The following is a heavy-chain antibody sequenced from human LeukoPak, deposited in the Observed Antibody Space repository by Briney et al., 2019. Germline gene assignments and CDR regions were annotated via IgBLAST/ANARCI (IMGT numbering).Heavy chain of an antibody. J-gene: IGHJ4*02. Sequence: PGGSLRLSCVASGFTFSRHPMSWVRQAPGNGLELVSAINERGDITKYADSVMRRFTTSRDSSKNTLYLQMNSLRAEDTAVYCCARGDDISPGRVLEYWGRGTLVTVSS. CDR2: INERGDIT. V-gene: IGHV3-23*01. D-gene: IGHD3-9*01. CDR1: GFTFSRHP. CDR3: ARGDDISPGRVLEY.